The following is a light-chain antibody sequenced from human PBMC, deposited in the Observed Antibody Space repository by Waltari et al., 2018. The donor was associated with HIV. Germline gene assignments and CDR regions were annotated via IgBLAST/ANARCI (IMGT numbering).Light chain of an antibody. J-gene: IGKJ4*01. CDR2: GVY. Sequence: DIQMTQSPSSLSASVGGRVTITCRASQSINNYLIWYQQSPGKAPKVLIYGVYNLKSGVPSRFSGSGSGTDFTLTIRSLQPEDFATYYWQQAYSTPTFGGGTKVDIK. CDR1: QSINNY. CDR3: QQAYSTPT. V-gene: IGKV1-39*01.